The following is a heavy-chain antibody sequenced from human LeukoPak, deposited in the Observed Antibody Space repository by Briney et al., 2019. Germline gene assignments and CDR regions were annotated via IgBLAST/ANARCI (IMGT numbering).Heavy chain of an antibody. J-gene: IGHJ4*02. CDR2: IIPIFGTA. Sequence: SVKVSCKASGGTFSSYAISWVRQAPGQGLEWMGGIIPIFGTATYAQKLQGRVTITADESTSTAYMELSSLRSEDTAVYYCARDELRGAAVHWGQGTLVTVSS. D-gene: IGHD3-10*01. CDR3: ARDELRGAAVH. CDR1: GGTFSSYA. V-gene: IGHV1-69*13.